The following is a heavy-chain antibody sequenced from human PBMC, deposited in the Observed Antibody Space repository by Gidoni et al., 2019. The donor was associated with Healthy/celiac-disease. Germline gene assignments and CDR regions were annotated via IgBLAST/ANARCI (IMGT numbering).Heavy chain of an antibody. J-gene: IGHJ5*02. V-gene: IGHV4-39*01. Sequence: QLQLQESGPGLVKPSETLSPTCPVSGGPISSRSDYWGWIRQPPGKGLEWIGSIYSSGSTYYNPSLKSRVTISVDTSKNQFSLKLSSGTAADTAVYYCAREHDYGDQRGWFDPWGQGTLVTVSS. CDR3: AREHDYGDQRGWFDP. D-gene: IGHD4-17*01. CDR2: IYSSGST. CDR1: GGPISSRSDY.